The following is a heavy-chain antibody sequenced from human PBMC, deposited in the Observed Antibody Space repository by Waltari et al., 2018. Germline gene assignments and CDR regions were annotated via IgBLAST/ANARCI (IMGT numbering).Heavy chain of an antibody. Sequence: EVQLVESGGGLVKPGGSLRLSCAASGFTFSSYSMNWVRQAPGKGLEWVSSISSSSNYRYYADSVKGRFTIFRDNAKHSLFLQMNSLRAEDTAVYYCARDFTSWGFDYWGQGTLVTVSS. V-gene: IGHV3-21*01. CDR1: GFTFSSYS. CDR3: ARDFTSWGFDY. D-gene: IGHD2-2*01. J-gene: IGHJ4*02. CDR2: ISSSSNYR.